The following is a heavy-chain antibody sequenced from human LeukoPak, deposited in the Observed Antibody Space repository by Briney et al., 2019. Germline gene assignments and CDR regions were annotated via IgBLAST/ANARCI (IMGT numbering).Heavy chain of an antibody. D-gene: IGHD2-2*01. CDR2: ISHSGST. CDR1: GGSFSGYY. J-gene: IGHJ4*02. Sequence: SETLSLTCAVYGGSFSGYYWSWIRQPPGKGLEWIGEISHSGSTNYNPSLKSRVTISVDTSKNQFSLKLSSVTAADTAVYYCARGRDIVVVPAAKGTLDYWGQGTLVTVSS. CDR3: ARGRDIVVVPAAKGTLDY. V-gene: IGHV4-34*01.